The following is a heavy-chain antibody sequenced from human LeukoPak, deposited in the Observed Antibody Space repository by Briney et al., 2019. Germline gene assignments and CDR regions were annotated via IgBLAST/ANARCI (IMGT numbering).Heavy chain of an antibody. Sequence: PGGSLRLSCAASGFTFDDYAMHWVRQAPGKGLEWVSGISWNSGSIGYADSVKGRFTISRDNAKNSLYLQMNSLRAEDTALYYCAKDLDQWHPRYFDYWGQGTLVTVSS. J-gene: IGHJ4*02. CDR2: ISWNSGSI. CDR1: GFTFDDYA. D-gene: IGHD6-19*01. CDR3: AKDLDQWHPRYFDY. V-gene: IGHV3-9*01.